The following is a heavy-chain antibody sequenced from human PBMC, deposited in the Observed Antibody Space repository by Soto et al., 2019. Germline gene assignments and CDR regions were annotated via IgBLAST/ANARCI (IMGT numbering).Heavy chain of an antibody. CDR2: IIPIFGTA. Sequence: SVKVSCKASGGTFSSYAISWVRQAPGQGLEWMGGIIPIFGTANYAQKFQGRVTITADESTSTAYMELSSLRSEDTAVYYCARFSGSYSYYYYGMDVWGQGTTVTVSS. CDR3: ARFSGSYSYYYYGMDV. CDR1: GGTFSSYA. V-gene: IGHV1-69*13. J-gene: IGHJ6*02. D-gene: IGHD1-26*01.